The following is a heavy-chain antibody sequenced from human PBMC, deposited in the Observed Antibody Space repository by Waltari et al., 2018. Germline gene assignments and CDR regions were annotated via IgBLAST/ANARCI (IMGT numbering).Heavy chain of an antibody. J-gene: IGHJ4*02. CDR1: GFTFSSYA. D-gene: IGHD3-22*01. CDR2: ISYDGSNK. V-gene: IGHV3-30-3*01. Sequence: QVQLVESGGGVVQPGRSLRLSCAASGFTFSSYAMHWVRQAPGKGLEWVAVISYDGSNKYDADSVKGRFTISRDNSKNTLYLKMNSLRAEDTAVYYCARDQHDSPFYWGQGTLVTVSS. CDR3: ARDQHDSPFY.